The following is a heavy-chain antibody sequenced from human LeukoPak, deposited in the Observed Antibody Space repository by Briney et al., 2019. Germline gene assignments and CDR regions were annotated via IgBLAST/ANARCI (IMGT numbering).Heavy chain of an antibody. V-gene: IGHV1-2*02. CDR2: INPNSGGT. J-gene: IGHJ4*02. D-gene: IGHD3-9*01. Sequence: ASVKVSCKASGYTFTGYYMHWVRQAPGQGLEWMGWINPNSGGTSYAQKLQGRVTMTTDTSTSTAYMELRSLRSDDTAVYYCARFSPEYYDILTGYPPPLDYWGQGTLVTVSS. CDR3: ARFSPEYYDILTGYPPPLDY. CDR1: GYTFTGYY.